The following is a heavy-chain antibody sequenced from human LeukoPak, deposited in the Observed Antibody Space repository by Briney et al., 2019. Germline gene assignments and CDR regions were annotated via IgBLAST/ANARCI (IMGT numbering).Heavy chain of an antibody. CDR1: VYTFTGYY. V-gene: IGHV1-2*02. J-gene: IGHJ4*02. D-gene: IGHD2-15*01. Sequence: ASVNVSFTASVYTFTGYYMHWVRQAPGQGREWMGWINPNSGGTNYAQKFQGRVTMTRDTSISTAYMELSRLRSDDTAVYYCARDRLTRLLFDYWGQGTLVTVSS. CDR2: INPNSGGT. CDR3: ARDRLTRLLFDY.